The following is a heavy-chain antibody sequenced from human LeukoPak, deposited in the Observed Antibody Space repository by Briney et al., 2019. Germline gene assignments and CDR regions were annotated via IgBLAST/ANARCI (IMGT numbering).Heavy chain of an antibody. CDR3: ASAYGSGSSYKYYFDY. Sequence: PGGSLRLSCAASGFIVSSNYMSWVRQAPGKGLEWVSVIYSGGSPYYGDSVKGRFTISRDKSKNTLYLQMNRLRAEDTAVYYCASAYGSGSSYKYYFDYWGQGTLVTVSS. D-gene: IGHD3-10*01. CDR2: IYSGGSP. V-gene: IGHV3-66*01. CDR1: GFIVSSNY. J-gene: IGHJ4*02.